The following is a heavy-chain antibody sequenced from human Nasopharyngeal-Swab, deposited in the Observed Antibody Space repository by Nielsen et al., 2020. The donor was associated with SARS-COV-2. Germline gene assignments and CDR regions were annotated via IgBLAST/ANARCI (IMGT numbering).Heavy chain of an antibody. D-gene: IGHD5-18*01. J-gene: IGHJ4*02. V-gene: IGHV4-61*01. CDR3: ARLPHRDTAMVKAVVLDY. CDR1: GGSVSSGSYY. Sequence: SETLSLTCTVSGGSVSSGSYYWSWIRQPPGKGLEWIGYIYYTGSTNYNASLKSRVTISADTSKNQFSLKLSSVTAADTAVYYCARLPHRDTAMVKAVVLDYWGQGTLVTVSS. CDR2: IYYTGST.